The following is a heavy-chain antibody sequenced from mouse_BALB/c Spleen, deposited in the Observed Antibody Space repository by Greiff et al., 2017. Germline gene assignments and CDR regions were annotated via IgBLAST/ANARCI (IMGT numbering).Heavy chain of an antibody. Sequence: EVQLQQSGAELVRPGALVKLSCKASGFNIKDYYMHWVKQRPEQGLEWIGWIDPENGNTIYDPKFQGKASITADTSSNTAYLQLSSLTSEDTAVYYCARGRAYYRYDEAMDYWGQGTSVTVSS. J-gene: IGHJ4*01. CDR1: GFNIKDYY. D-gene: IGHD2-14*01. CDR3: ARGRAYYRYDEAMDY. CDR2: IDPENGNT. V-gene: IGHV14-1*02.